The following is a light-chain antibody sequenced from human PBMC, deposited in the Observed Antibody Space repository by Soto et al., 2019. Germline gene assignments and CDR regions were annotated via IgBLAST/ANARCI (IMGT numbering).Light chain of an antibody. CDR1: SSDVGGYNY. V-gene: IGLV2-8*01. J-gene: IGLJ2*01. CDR2: DVS. Sequence: QAVVTQPPSASGSPGQSVTISCTGTSSDVGGYNYVSWYQQHPGNAPKLMIYDVSKRPSGVPDRFSGSKSGNTASLTVSGLQAEDEADYYCSSYAGSNNVVFGGGTKLTVL. CDR3: SSYAGSNNVV.